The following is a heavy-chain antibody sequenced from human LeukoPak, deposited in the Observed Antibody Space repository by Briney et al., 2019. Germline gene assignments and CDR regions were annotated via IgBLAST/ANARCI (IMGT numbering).Heavy chain of an antibody. CDR2: INHSGST. D-gene: IGHD4-11*01. J-gene: IGHJ6*03. CDR3: ARPQTTVTTGFNYYMDV. CDR1: GGSFSGYY. V-gene: IGHV4-34*01. Sequence: PSETLSLTCAVYGGSFSGYYWSWIRQPPGKGLEWIGEINHSGSTNYNPSLKSRVTISVDTSKNQFSLKLSSVTAADTAVYYCARPQTTVTTGFNYYMDVWGKGTTVTVS.